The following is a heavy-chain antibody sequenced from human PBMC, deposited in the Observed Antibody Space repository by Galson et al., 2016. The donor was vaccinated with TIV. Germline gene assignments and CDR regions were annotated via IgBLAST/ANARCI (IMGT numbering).Heavy chain of an antibody. J-gene: IGHJ6*03. D-gene: IGHD3-16*01. CDR3: AKDNTVWGLNIHFMDV. V-gene: IGHV3-23*01. CDR2: ISGDGSST. Sequence: SLRLSCAASGFTLGNYAMNWVRQAPGKGLEWVSVISGDGSSTYYADSVKGRFTSSRDNSNNMVYLQMNNLRAEDTAGYYCAKDNTVWGLNIHFMDVWGKGTPVTVS. CDR1: GFTLGNYA.